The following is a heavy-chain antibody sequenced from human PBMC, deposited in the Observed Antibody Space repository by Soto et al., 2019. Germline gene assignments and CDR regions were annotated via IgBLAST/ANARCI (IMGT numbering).Heavy chain of an antibody. CDR3: ARDSSWYPHYYYYGMDV. Sequence: ASVKVSCKASGYTFTSYGISWVRQAPGQGLEWMGWISAYNGNTDYAQKLQGRVTMTTDTSTSTAYMELRSLRSDDTAVYYCARDSSWYPHYYYYGMDVWGQGTTVTVSS. V-gene: IGHV1-18*01. CDR2: ISAYNGNT. CDR1: GYTFTSYG. J-gene: IGHJ6*02. D-gene: IGHD6-13*01.